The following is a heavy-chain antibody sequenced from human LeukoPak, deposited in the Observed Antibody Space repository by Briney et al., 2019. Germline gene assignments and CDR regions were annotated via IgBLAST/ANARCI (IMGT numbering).Heavy chain of an antibody. V-gene: IGHV1-18*01. Sequence: SVKVSCKASGYTFTSYGISWVRQAPGQGLEWMGWINAYNGNTNYAQKLQGRVTMTTDTSTSTAYMELRSLRSDDTAVYYCAASNIVVVPAATPPSFDYWGQGTLVTVSS. CDR3: AASNIVVVPAATPPSFDY. J-gene: IGHJ4*02. CDR1: GYTFTSYG. CDR2: INAYNGNT. D-gene: IGHD2-2*02.